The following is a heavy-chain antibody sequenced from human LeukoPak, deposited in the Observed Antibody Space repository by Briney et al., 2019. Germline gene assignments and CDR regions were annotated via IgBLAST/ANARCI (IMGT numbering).Heavy chain of an antibody. Sequence: GGSLRLSCAASGFTFSSYSMNWVRQAPGKGLEWVSSISSSSSYIYYADSVKGRFTISRDNAKNSLYLQMNSLRAEDTAVYYCVRADQGNNYFDYWGQGTLVTVSS. V-gene: IGHV3-21*01. CDR3: VRADQGNNYFDY. CDR2: ISSSSSYI. J-gene: IGHJ4*02. CDR1: GFTFSSYS. D-gene: IGHD2-2*01.